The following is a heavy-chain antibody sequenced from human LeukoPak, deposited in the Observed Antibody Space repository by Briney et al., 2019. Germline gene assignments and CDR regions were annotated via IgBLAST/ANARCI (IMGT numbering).Heavy chain of an antibody. V-gene: IGHV1-18*01. Sequence: ASVKVSCKASGYTFTSYGISWVRQAPGQGLEWMGWISAYNGNTNYAQKLQGRVTMTTVTSTSTAYMELRGLRSDDTAVYYCARADIVVVVAATRWFDPWGQGTLVTVSS. CDR2: ISAYNGNT. D-gene: IGHD2-15*01. J-gene: IGHJ5*02. CDR1: GYTFTSYG. CDR3: ARADIVVVVAATRWFDP.